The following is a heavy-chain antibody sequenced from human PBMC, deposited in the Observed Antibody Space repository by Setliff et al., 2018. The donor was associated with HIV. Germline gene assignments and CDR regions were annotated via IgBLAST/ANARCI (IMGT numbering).Heavy chain of an antibody. J-gene: IGHJ6*02. CDR1: GGSISSNSYY. CDR3: AGFGELLDYYYGMDV. V-gene: IGHV4-39*07. D-gene: IGHD3-10*01. Sequence: SETLSLTCTVSGGSISSNSYYWGWFRQPPGKGLEWIGSIYYSGSTYYNPSLMSRVTISVDTSKNQFSLKLSSVTAADTAVYYCAGFGELLDYYYGMDVWGQGTTVTVSS. CDR2: IYYSGST.